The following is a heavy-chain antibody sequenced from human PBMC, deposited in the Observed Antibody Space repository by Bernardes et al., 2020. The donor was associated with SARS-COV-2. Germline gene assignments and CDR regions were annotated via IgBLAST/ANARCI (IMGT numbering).Heavy chain of an antibody. V-gene: IGHV4-59*01. J-gene: IGHJ6*02. CDR2: IYYSGST. Sequence: SETLSLTCTVSGGSISSSYWSWIRQPPGQGLAWIGYIYYSGSTNYNPSLKSRVTISVDTSKNQFSLKLSSVTAADTAVYYCARVGFSSSHIGVYYYGMDVWGQGTTVTGSS. CDR1: GGSISSSY. CDR3: ARVGFSSSHIGVYYYGMDV. D-gene: IGHD6-13*01.